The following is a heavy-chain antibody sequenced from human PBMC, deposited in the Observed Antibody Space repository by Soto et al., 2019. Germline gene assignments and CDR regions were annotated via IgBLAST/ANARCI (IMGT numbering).Heavy chain of an antibody. CDR2: VTSSPSSM. V-gene: IGHV3-21*02. Sequence: EVQLVESGGGLVKPGGSLRLSCAASGFTFSGFSMNWVRQVPGKGLEWVSSVTSSPSSMFYADSVKGRFTISRDDAKDSLFLQMNSLRADDTAVYYCAREADFASSGYVLDYWGLGTLVTVSS. J-gene: IGHJ4*02. D-gene: IGHD3-22*01. CDR1: GFTFSGFS. CDR3: AREADFASSGYVLDY.